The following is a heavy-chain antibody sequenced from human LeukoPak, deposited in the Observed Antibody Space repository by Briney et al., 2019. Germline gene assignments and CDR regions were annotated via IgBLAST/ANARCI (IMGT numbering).Heavy chain of an antibody. J-gene: IGHJ3*02. Sequence: GGSLRLSCAASGFTFTNAWMSWVRQAPGKGLEWVSYISSSGSTIYYADSVKGRFTISRDNAKNSLYLQMNSLRAEDTAVYYCAVMIGSYYREHAFDIWGQGTMVTVSS. D-gene: IGHD1-26*01. CDR2: ISSSGSTI. CDR1: GFTFTNAW. V-gene: IGHV3-11*01. CDR3: AVMIGSYYREHAFDI.